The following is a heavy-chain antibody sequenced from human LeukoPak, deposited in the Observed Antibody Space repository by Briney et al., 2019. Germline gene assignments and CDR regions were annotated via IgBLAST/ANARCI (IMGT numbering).Heavy chain of an antibody. V-gene: IGHV4-4*07. CDR1: GGSISSYY. CDR2: IYTSGST. CDR3: ARGTYDYVWGSYRKGGFDY. Sequence: SETLSLTCTVSGGSISSYYWSWIRQPAGKGLEWIGRIYTSGSTNYNPSLKSRVTMSVDTSKNQFSLKLSSVTAADTAVYYCARGTYDYVWGSYRKGGFDYWGQGTLVTVSS. J-gene: IGHJ4*02. D-gene: IGHD3-16*02.